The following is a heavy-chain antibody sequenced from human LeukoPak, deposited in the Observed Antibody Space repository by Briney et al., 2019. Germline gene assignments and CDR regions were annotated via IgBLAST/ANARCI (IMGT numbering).Heavy chain of an antibody. Sequence: SETLSLTCAVYGGSFSGYYWSWIRQPPGNGLEWIGEINHSGSTNYNPSLKSRVTISVDTSKNQFSLKLSSVTAADTAVYYCARALLHTYYYNSSGYFYPYSFDYWGQGTLVTVSS. CDR3: ARALLHTYYYNSSGYFYPYSFDY. CDR1: GGSFSGYY. J-gene: IGHJ4*02. D-gene: IGHD3-22*01. V-gene: IGHV4-34*01. CDR2: INHSGST.